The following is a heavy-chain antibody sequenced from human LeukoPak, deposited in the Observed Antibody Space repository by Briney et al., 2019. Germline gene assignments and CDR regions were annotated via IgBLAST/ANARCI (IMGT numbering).Heavy chain of an antibody. CDR1: GFTFSSYS. Sequence: GGSLRLSCAASGFTFSSYSTNWVRQAPGKGLEWVSSISSSGIYIYYADSVKGRFTISRDNAKNSLYLQMNSLRAEDTGVYYCAQSIGRVVGTFDFWGQGTLVTVSS. V-gene: IGHV3-21*01. CDR2: ISSSGIYI. J-gene: IGHJ4*02. D-gene: IGHD2-21*01. CDR3: AQSIGRVVGTFDF.